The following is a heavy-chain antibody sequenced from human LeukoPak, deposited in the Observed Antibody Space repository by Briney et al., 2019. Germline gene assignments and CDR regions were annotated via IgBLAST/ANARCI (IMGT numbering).Heavy chain of an antibody. Sequence: GGSLRLSCAASGFTFSSYAMSWVRQAPGKGLEWVSAISGSGGSTYYADSVKGRFAISRDNSKNTLYLQMNSLRAEDTAIYYCAKDRNYDFWSGPDAFDIWGQGTMVTVSS. D-gene: IGHD3-3*01. CDR3: AKDRNYDFWSGPDAFDI. CDR2: ISGSGGST. J-gene: IGHJ3*02. CDR1: GFTFSSYA. V-gene: IGHV3-23*01.